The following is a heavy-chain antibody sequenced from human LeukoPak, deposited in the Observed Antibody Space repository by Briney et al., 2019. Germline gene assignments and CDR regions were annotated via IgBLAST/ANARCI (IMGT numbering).Heavy chain of an antibody. D-gene: IGHD6-13*01. CDR2: ISGSGGST. Sequence: GGALRLSCEASGFTFRSYGMHWVRQAPGKGLEWVSAISGSGGSTYYEDSVKGRFTISRDNSKNTLYLQMNSLRAEDTAVYYCAKGPPGIAAAGYFDYWGQGTLVTVSS. J-gene: IGHJ4*02. CDR3: AKGPPGIAAAGYFDY. CDR1: GFTFRSYG. V-gene: IGHV3-23*01.